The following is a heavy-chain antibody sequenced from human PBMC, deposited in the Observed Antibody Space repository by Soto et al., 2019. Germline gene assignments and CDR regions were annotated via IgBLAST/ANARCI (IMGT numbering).Heavy chain of an antibody. J-gene: IGHJ5*02. Sequence: QVQLQESGPGLVKPSQTLSLTCTVSGGSISSGGYYWSWIRQHPGKGLEWMGYIYYSGSTYYNPSLKSRVTISVDTSKNQVSLKLSAVTAADTAGYYCARARELRYFDVLSRGPFDPWGQGTLVTVSS. CDR1: GGSISSGGYY. CDR3: ARARELRYFDVLSRGPFDP. D-gene: IGHD3-9*01. CDR2: IYYSGST. V-gene: IGHV4-31*03.